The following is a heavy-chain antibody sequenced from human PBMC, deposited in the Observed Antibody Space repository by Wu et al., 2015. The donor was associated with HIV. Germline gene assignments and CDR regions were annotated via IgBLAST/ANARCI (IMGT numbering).Heavy chain of an antibody. J-gene: IGHJ4*02. CDR3: ARGLPLTLGTSFYFDH. CDR1: GYTFTGYY. D-gene: IGHD7-27*01. V-gene: IGHV1-2*02. Sequence: QVQLVQSGAEVKKPGASVKVSCKASGYTFTGYYMHWVRQAPGQGLEWMGWINPNSGGTNYAQKFQGRVTMTTDTSTNTIYMELASLTFDDTAVYYCARGLPLTLGTSFYFDHWGQGTLVTVSS. CDR2: INPNSGGT.